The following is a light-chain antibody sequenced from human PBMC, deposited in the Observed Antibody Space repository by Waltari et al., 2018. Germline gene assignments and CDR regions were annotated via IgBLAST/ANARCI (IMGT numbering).Light chain of an antibody. CDR1: SSDVGGYNY. CDR2: EVT. J-gene: IGLJ2*01. CDR3: SSYTGSNYLV. Sequence: QSALTQPPSASGSPGQSVTISCTGTSSDVGGYNYVSWYQQYPGQAPKLVIYEVTKRPFGVSGRFSGSKSGDTASLTVSWLQAEDETTYFCSSYTGSNYLVFGGGTQLTVL. V-gene: IGLV2-8*01.